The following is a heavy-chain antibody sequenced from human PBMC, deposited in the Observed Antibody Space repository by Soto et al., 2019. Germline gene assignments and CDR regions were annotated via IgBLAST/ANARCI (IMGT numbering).Heavy chain of an antibody. CDR3: ARTGHRRVVVVAARPLHYYHYGMDV. V-gene: IGHV3-48*02. CDR1: GFSFSSYS. J-gene: IGHJ6*02. CDR2: ISSSSSTI. D-gene: IGHD2-15*01. Sequence: GGYVRICCAASGFSFSSYSMNWVRQAPGKGLEGVSYISSSSSTIYYADSVKGRFTISRDNAKNSLYLQMNSLRDEDTAVYYCARTGHRRVVVVAARPLHYYHYGMDVWGQATTVTLSS.